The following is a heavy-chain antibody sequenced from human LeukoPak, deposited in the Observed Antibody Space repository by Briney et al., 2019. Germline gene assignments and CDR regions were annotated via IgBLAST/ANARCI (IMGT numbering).Heavy chain of an antibody. CDR3: ARADRLHGGPYLIGP. Sequence: GASMKVSCKASGYAFTGYYMHWVRQAPGQGLERMGWINPNSGGTNYAQKFQGRVTMTRDTSITTVYMEVSWLTSDDTAIYYCARADRLHGGPYLIGPWGQGTLVTVSS. CDR1: GYAFTGYY. D-gene: IGHD2-21*01. V-gene: IGHV1-2*02. CDR2: INPNSGGT. J-gene: IGHJ5*02.